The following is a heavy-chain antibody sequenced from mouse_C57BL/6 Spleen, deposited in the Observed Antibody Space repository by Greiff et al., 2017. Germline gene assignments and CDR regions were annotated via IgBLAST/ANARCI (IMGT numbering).Heavy chain of an antibody. CDR3: AREGMGRADY. CDR1: GFTFSSYA. CDR2: ISDGGSYT. D-gene: IGHD2-10*02. V-gene: IGHV5-4*01. J-gene: IGHJ2*01. Sequence: EVKLVESGGGLVKPGGSLKLSCAASGFTFSSYAMSWVRQTPEKRLEWVATISDGGSYTYYPDNVKGRFTISRDNAKNNLYLQMSHRKSEDTAMYYCAREGMGRADYWGQGTTLTVSS.